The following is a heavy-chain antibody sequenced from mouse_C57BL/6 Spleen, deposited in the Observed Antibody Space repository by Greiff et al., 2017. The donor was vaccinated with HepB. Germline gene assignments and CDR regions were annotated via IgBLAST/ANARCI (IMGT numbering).Heavy chain of an antibody. V-gene: IGHV5-17*03. CDR1: GFTFSDYG. CDR3: AREDDYGSSYAGAMDY. J-gene: IGHJ4*01. CDR2: ISSGSSTI. Sequence: DVKLVESGGGLVKPGGSLKLSCAASGFTFSDYGMHWVRQAPEKGLEWVAYISSGSSTIYYADTVKGRFTISRDNAKNTLYRQKSSLRSENTALYYWAREDDYGSSYAGAMDYWGQGTSVTVSS. D-gene: IGHD1-1*01.